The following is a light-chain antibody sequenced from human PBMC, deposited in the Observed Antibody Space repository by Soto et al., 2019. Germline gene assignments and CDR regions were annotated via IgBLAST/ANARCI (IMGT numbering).Light chain of an antibody. V-gene: IGLV2-23*01. J-gene: IGLJ1*01. CDR3: CSYVGATTYV. CDR2: EGI. Sequence: QSVLTQPASVSGSPGQSITISCTGTSSTVGGFNVVSWYQQHPGKAPKVIIYEGIKRPSGISNRFSGSNSGSTASLTISGLQAEDEADSYCCSYVGATTYVFGTGTKVTVL. CDR1: SSTVGGFNV.